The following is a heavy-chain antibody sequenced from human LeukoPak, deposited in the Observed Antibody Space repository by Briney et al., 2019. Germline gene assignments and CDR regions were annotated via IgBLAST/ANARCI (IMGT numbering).Heavy chain of an antibody. J-gene: IGHJ4*02. D-gene: IGHD6-13*01. V-gene: IGHV3-30-3*01. CDR3: ARSLTHSSSWYYFDY. CDR2: ISYDGSNK. Sequence: GRSLRPSCAASGFTFSSYAMHWVRQAPGKGLEWVAVISYDGSNKYYADSVKGRFTISRDNSKNTLYLQMNSLRAEDTAVYYCARSLTHSSSWYYFDYWGQGTLVTVSS. CDR1: GFTFSSYA.